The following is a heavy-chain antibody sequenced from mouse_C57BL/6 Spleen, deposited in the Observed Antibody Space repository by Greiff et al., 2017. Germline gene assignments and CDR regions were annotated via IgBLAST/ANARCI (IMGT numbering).Heavy chain of an antibody. Sequence: VQLQQSGPELVKPGASVKIPCKASGYTFTDYNMDWVKQSHGKSLEWIGDLNPTNGGTIYNQKSKGKATLTVDKSSSTAYMELRSLTSEDTAVYYCARGGGDYGNYYAMDYWGQGTSVTVSS. D-gene: IGHD2-1*01. CDR1: GYTFTDYN. J-gene: IGHJ4*01. CDR3: ARGGGDYGNYYAMDY. CDR2: LNPTNGGT. V-gene: IGHV1-18*01.